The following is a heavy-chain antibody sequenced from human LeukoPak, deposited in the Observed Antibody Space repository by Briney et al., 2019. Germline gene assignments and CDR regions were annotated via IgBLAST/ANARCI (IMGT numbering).Heavy chain of an antibody. Sequence: GGSLRLSCTASGFTFDSYTMSWVRQAPGKGLEWVSAISGSGGTAYYADSVKGRFTISRDNSKNTLYLQMNSLRAEDTAVYYCAKKGYYDGSGYYMYYFDHWGQGTLVTVSS. V-gene: IGHV3-23*01. D-gene: IGHD3-22*01. CDR2: ISGSGGTA. CDR1: GFTFDSYT. J-gene: IGHJ4*02. CDR3: AKKGYYDGSGYYMYYFDH.